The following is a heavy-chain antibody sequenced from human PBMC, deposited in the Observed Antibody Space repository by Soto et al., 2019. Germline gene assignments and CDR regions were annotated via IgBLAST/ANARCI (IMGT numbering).Heavy chain of an antibody. CDR1: GYSFTSYW. CDR2: IYPGDSDT. V-gene: IGHV5-51*01. D-gene: IGHD6-6*01. J-gene: IGHJ3*02. CDR3: ASLSIAARPLSDAFDI. Sequence: GESLKISCKGSGYSFTSYWIGWVRQMPGKGLEWMGIIYPGDSDTRYSPSFQGQVTISADKSISTAYLQWSSLKASDTAMYYCASLSIAARPLSDAFDIWGQGTMVTVSS.